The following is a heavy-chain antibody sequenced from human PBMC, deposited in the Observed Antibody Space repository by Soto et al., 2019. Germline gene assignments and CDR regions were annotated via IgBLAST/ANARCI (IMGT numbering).Heavy chain of an antibody. Sequence: QVQLVQSGAEVKKPGSSVKVSCKASGGTFSSYAISWVRQAPGQGLEWMGGIIPISETTNYAQKFQGRVTITAVEFKSTAYMELSSLRSEDTAVYYCARSQGSSTSLEIYYYYYYGMDVWGQGTTVTVSS. CDR2: IIPISETT. V-gene: IGHV1-69*01. J-gene: IGHJ6*02. CDR1: GGTFSSYA. D-gene: IGHD2-2*01. CDR3: ARSQGSSTSLEIYYYYYYGMDV.